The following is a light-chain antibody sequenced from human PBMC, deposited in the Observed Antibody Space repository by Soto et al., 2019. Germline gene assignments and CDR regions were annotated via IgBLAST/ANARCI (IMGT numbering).Light chain of an antibody. Sequence: QSVLTQPPSASGTSRRRATISCSGSSSNIGSNPXNXXQQLPGTAPKLLTYSGHQRPSVVLDRFSGSTAGTSVSLAISGLQAEDEADYYCCSYAGSSSYVLGTGTKVT. CDR2: SGH. CDR1: SSNIGSNP. V-gene: IGLV1-44*01. CDR3: CSYAGSSSYV. J-gene: IGLJ1*01.